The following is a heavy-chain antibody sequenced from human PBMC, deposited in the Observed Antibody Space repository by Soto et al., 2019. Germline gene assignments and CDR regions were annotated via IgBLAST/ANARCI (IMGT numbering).Heavy chain of an antibody. CDR2: IVVGSGNT. V-gene: IGHV1-58*01. Sequence: GASVKVSCKASGFTFPNCAVRWVRQARGQRLEWIGWIVVGSGNTNSAQKFQERVTFTRDMSTSTVYMELSSLKFEDTAVYYCAADGMTTFLWGQGTLVTVSS. D-gene: IGHD1-1*01. CDR1: GFTFPNCA. CDR3: AADGMTTFL. J-gene: IGHJ4*02.